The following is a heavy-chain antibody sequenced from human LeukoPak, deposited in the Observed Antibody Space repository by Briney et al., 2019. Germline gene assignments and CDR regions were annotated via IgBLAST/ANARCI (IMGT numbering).Heavy chain of an antibody. V-gene: IGHV3-64*01. CDR2: INSNGDST. J-gene: IGHJ4*02. CDR3: AREERGLAIDY. CDR1: GFTFRNHA. D-gene: IGHD3/OR15-3a*01. Sequence: GGSLRLSCAASGFTFRNHAMHWVRQAPGKGLEYVSAINSNGDSTYYGNSVKGRFNISRDNSKSTLYLQMGSLRPADTAVYYCAREERGLAIDYWGQGALVTVSS.